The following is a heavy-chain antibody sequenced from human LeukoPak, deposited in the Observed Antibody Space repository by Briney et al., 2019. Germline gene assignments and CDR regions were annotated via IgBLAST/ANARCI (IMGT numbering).Heavy chain of an antibody. CDR2: IGTAGDT. D-gene: IGHD6-13*01. J-gene: IGHJ3*02. V-gene: IGHV3-13*01. CDR1: GFTFSSYD. CDR3: AREIAAAGTLYAFDI. Sequence: GGSLRLSCAASGFTFSSYDMHWVRQATGKGLEWVSAIGTAGDTYYPGSVKGRFTISRENAKNSLYLQMNSLRAGDTAVYYCAREIAAAGTLYAFDIWGQGTMVTVSS.